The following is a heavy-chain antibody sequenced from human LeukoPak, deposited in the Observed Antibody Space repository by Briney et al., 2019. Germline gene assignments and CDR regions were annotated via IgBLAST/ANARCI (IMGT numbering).Heavy chain of an antibody. CDR3: ARGPSIAVAGPPRGGMDV. V-gene: IGHV4-34*01. J-gene: IGHJ6*02. CDR2: INHSGST. CDR1: GGSFSGYY. D-gene: IGHD6-19*01. Sequence: PSETLSLTCAVYGGSFSGYYWSWIRQPPGKGLEWIGEINHSGSTNYNPSLKSRVTISVDTSKNQFSLKLSSVTAADTAVYYCARGPSIAVAGPPRGGMDVWGQGTTVTVSS.